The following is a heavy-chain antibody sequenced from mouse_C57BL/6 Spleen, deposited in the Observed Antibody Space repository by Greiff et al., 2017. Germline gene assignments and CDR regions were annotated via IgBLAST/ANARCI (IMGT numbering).Heavy chain of an antibody. D-gene: IGHD5-1*01. J-gene: IGHJ4*01. Sequence: QVQLQQPGAELVKPGASVKVSCKASGYTFTSYWMHWVKQRPGQGLEWIGRIHPSDSDTNYNQKFKGKATLTVDKSYITAYMQLSSLTSEDTAVYCGAIEYPYDSSSYYYAMDYWGQGTSVTVSS. V-gene: IGHV1-74*01. CDR2: IHPSDSDT. CDR1: GYTFTSYW. CDR3: AIEYPYDSSSYYYAMDY.